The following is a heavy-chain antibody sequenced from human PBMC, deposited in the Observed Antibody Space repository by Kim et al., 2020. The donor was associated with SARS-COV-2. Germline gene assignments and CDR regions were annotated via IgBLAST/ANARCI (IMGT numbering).Heavy chain of an antibody. J-gene: IGHJ4*02. D-gene: IGHD6-13*01. Sequence: SPSFQGQGTISADKSISTAYLQWSSLKASDTAMYYCARKSSSWYGGYFDYWGQGTLVTVSS. V-gene: IGHV5-51*01. CDR3: ARKSSSWYGGYFDY.